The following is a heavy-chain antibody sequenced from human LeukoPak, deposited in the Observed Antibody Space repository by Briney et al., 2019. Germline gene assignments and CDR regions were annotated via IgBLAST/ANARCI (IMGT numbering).Heavy chain of an antibody. CDR2: IRRRAFGGTT. J-gene: IGHJ6*03. Sequence: GGSLRLSCQGSGFRFGAYPISWVRLAPGKGLEWVAFIRRRAFGGTTKYATSVRGRFVISRDDSKGVAYLQMNRLQTEDAAIYYGIRVEHGDFISLEAQYMDVWGEGTTVTVSS. D-gene: IGHD4-17*01. CDR1: GFRFGAYP. CDR3: IRVEHGDFISLEAQYMDV. V-gene: IGHV3-49*04.